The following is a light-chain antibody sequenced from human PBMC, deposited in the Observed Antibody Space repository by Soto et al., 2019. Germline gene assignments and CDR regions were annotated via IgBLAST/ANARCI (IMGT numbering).Light chain of an antibody. CDR2: GAS. V-gene: IGKV3-15*01. CDR3: QQYNNWPPLT. J-gene: IGKJ4*01. Sequence: EIVMTQSPATLPVSPGERATLSCRASQSVSSSLAWYQQKPGQAPRLLIYGASTRATGIPARFSGSGSGTEFTLNISSLQSEDFAVYYCQQYNNWPPLTFGGGTKVEI. CDR1: QSVSSS.